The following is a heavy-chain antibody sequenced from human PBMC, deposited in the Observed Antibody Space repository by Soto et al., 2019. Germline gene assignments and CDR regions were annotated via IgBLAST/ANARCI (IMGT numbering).Heavy chain of an antibody. J-gene: IGHJ6*02. Sequence: RRLSCAASGFTFSSYAMSWVRQAPGKGLEWVSAISGSGGSTYYADSVKGRFTISRDNSKNTLYLQMNSLRAEDTAVYYCAKGITMVRGVIIDRYYYYGMDVWGQGTTVTVSS. CDR1: GFTFSSYA. CDR3: AKGITMVRGVIIDRYYYYGMDV. CDR2: ISGSGGST. D-gene: IGHD3-10*01. V-gene: IGHV3-23*01.